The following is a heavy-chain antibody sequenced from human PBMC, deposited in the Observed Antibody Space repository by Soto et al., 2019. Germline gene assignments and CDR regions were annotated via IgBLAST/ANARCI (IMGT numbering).Heavy chain of an antibody. CDR2: INHSGST. J-gene: IGHJ4*02. CDR1: GGSFSGYY. V-gene: IGHV4-34*01. Sequence: ETLSLTCAVYGGSFSGYYWSRIRQPPGKGLEWIGEINHSGSTNYNPSLKSRVTISVDTSKNQFSLDLSSVTAADTALYYCARAGSGSSSDWYFDYWGQGTLVTVSS. CDR3: ARAGSGSSSDWYFDY. D-gene: IGHD3-10*01.